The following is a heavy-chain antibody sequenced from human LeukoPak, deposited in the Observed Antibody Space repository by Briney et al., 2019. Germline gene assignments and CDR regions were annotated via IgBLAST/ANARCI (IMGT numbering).Heavy chain of an antibody. D-gene: IGHD3-9*01. CDR3: ARSAYSDILRGSFDD. V-gene: IGHV1-18*01. Sequence: GASVKVSCKASGYTFTSYGISWVRQAPGQGLEWMGWISAYNGNTNYAQRLQGRVTMTTGTSTSTAYMELRSLRFDDTAVYYCARSAYSDILRGSFDDWGQGTLVTVSS. CDR2: ISAYNGNT. J-gene: IGHJ4*02. CDR1: GYTFTSYG.